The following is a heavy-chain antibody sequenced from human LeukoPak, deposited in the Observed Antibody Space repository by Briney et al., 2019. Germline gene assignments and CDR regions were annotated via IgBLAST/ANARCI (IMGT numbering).Heavy chain of an antibody. D-gene: IGHD3-22*01. Sequence: GGSLRLSCAASGFTVSSNYMXWVRQAPGXGLEWVXVVYSVGSTYYADSVKGRFTIYRDNSKNTLYLQMNSLRAVYTPMYYCAREDSYDSSGYYPLKYCGQGTLVTVSS. CDR1: GFTVSSNY. V-gene: IGHV3-53*01. CDR2: VYSVGST. J-gene: IGHJ4*02. CDR3: AREDSYDSSGYYPLKY.